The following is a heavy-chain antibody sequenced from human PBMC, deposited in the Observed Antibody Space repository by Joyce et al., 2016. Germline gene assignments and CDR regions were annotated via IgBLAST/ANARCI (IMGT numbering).Heavy chain of an antibody. D-gene: IGHD5-18*01. CDR3: ASGRIQLWVQSCAMGRLVDY. Sequence: QLQPLESGSRLLKPSQTLSLTCASSDASVSRGTFFWSWVRQPAGKGPECVRAISRCVNAYINPPPTGRVSGSGSGDRTQFSLHLTAATAADEAVYYCASGRIQLWVQSCAMGRLVDYQGQGSLVVVSS. CDR2: ISRCVNA. V-gene: IGHV4-30-2*01. CDR1: DASVSRGTFF. J-gene: IGHJ4*02.